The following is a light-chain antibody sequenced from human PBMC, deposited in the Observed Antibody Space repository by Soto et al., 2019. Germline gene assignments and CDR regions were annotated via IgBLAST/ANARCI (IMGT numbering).Light chain of an antibody. CDR1: SSDVGGYNF. CDR3: SSDTASSTLV. J-gene: IGLJ2*01. V-gene: IGLV2-14*01. CDR2: EVS. Sequence: QSALTQPASVSGSPGQSITISCTGTSSDVGGYNFVSWYQLHPGKAPKLIIYEVSNRPSGVSNRFSGSKSGNTASLTISGLHAEDAADYYCSSDTASSTLVFGGGTKVTVL.